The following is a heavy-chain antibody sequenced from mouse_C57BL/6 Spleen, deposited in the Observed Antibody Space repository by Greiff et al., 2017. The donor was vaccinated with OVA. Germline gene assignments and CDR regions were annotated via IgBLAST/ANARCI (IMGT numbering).Heavy chain of an antibody. V-gene: IGHV1-80*01. J-gene: IGHJ3*01. CDR2: IYPGDGDT. CDR3: AREAAGYDGYSGFAY. D-gene: IGHD2-3*01. Sequence: QVHVKQSGAELVKPGASVKISCKASGYAFSSYWMNWVKQRPGKGLEWIGQIYPGDGDTNYNGKFKGKATLTADKSSSTAYMQLSSLTSEDSAVYFCAREAAGYDGYSGFAYWGQGTLVTVSA. CDR1: GYAFSSYW.